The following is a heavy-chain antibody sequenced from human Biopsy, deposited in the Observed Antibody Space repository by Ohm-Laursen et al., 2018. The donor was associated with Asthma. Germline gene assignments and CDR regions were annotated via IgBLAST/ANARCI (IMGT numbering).Heavy chain of an antibody. J-gene: IGHJ4*02. CDR1: GFKFDEYT. D-gene: IGHD3-22*01. Sequence: SLRLSCSASGFKFDEYTMHWVRQAPGKGLEWVSGISWNSATIGYADSVEGRFTISRDNAKNSVFLHMDSLGPEDTAFYYCAKVRSDWVITESFDYWGQGVLVTVSS. V-gene: IGHV3-9*01. CDR2: ISWNSATI. CDR3: AKVRSDWVITESFDY.